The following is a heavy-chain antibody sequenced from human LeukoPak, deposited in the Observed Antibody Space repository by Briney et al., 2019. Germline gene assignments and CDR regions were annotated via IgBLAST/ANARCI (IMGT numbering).Heavy chain of an antibody. D-gene: IGHD3-22*01. Sequence: GGSLRLSCAASGFTFSNAWMNSVRQAPGTGREWVGRIKSKTDGGTTDYAAPVKGRFTISRDDSKNTLYLQMNSLKTEDTAVYYCTAAMIVVVISPWGQGTLVTVSS. CDR2: IKSKTDGGTT. J-gene: IGHJ5*02. CDR1: GFTFSNAW. CDR3: TAAMIVVVISP. V-gene: IGHV3-15*07.